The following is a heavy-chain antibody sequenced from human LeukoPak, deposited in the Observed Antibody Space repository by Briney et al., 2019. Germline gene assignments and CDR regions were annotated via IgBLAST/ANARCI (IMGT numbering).Heavy chain of an antibody. CDR1: GFTFSSYG. Sequence: GGSLRLSCAASGFTFSSYGMHWVRQAPGKGLEWVAVIWYDGSNKYYADSMKGRFTISRDNSKNTLYLQMNSLRAEDTAVYYCARDGMVRGVIMAGRYWGKGTVVPVPS. V-gene: IGHV3-33*01. D-gene: IGHD3-10*01. CDR3: ARDGMVRGVIMAGRY. CDR2: IWYDGSNK. J-gene: IGHJ4*02.